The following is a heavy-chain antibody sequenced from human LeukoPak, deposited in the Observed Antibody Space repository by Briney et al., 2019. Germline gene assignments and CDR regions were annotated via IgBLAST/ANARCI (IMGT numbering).Heavy chain of an antibody. CDR3: ARVRNLNSVAGTVDY. CDR2: IYSSGST. CDR1: GFTFSHFW. Sequence: GGSLRLSCIASGFTFSHFWMSWVRQAPGEGLEWVAVIYSSGSTYYADSVQGRFSISRDNSKNTLYLQMNSLRAEDTAVYFCARVRNLNSVAGTVDYWGQGTLVTVSS. D-gene: IGHD6-19*01. J-gene: IGHJ4*02. V-gene: IGHV3-53*01.